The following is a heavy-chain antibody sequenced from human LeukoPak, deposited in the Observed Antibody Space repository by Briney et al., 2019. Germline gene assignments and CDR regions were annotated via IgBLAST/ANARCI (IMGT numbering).Heavy chain of an antibody. V-gene: IGHV1-8*01. J-gene: IGHJ6*02. D-gene: IGHD3-3*01. Sequence: GASVKVSCKASGYTFTSYDINWVRQATGQGLEWMGWMNPNSGNTGYAQKFQGRVTMTRNTSISTAYMELSSLRSEDTAVYYCARAPYYDFWSGYYYYGMDVWGQGTTVTVSS. CDR2: MNPNSGNT. CDR1: GYTFTSYD. CDR3: ARAPYYDFWSGYYYYGMDV.